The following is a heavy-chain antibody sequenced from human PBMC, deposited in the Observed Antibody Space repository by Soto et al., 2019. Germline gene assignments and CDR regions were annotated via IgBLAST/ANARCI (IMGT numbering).Heavy chain of an antibody. D-gene: IGHD2-21*01. CDR3: ARDMLSSLVVETPHLFES. V-gene: IGHV1-69*12. J-gene: IGHJ5*01. Sequence: QVQLVQSGGEVRKPGTSVKVSCRASGGIFSDYAISWVRQAPGQGLEWVGGIVPKYGTAKYARKFEDRVTLTADELSSTVYMEINGLRSEDTALYYCARDMLSSLVVETPHLFESWGQGTRLTVSS. CDR2: IVPKYGTA. CDR1: GGIFSDYA.